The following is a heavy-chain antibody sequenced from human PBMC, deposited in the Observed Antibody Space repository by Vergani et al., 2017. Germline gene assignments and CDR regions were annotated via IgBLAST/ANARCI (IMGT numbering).Heavy chain of an antibody. CDR1: GGSFTSYH. CDR2: IDHTGRP. Sequence: QVQLQQWGGGLLKPSETLSLTCVVNGGSFTSYHWTWIRQSPGEGREWVGDIDHTGRPDYNPSLKSRLTMSVDKSRTQFSLTLNSVTATDTAIYFCARVNTETNGHLYYYYYMDVWGQGTAVTVS. J-gene: IGHJ6*03. D-gene: IGHD4-11*01. CDR3: ARVNTETNGHLYYYYYMDV. V-gene: IGHV4-34*01.